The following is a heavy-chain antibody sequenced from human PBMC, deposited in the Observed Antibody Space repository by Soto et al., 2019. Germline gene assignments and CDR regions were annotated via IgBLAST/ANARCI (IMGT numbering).Heavy chain of an antibody. Sequence: QVQLVQSGAEEKKPGASVKVSCKASGYTFTSYAMHWVRQAPGQRLEWMGWINAGNGNTKYSQKLQGRVTITRDTSASKAYMELSSLRSEDTAVYYCARAVAVPADFDYWGQGTLFTVSS. CDR1: GYTFTSYA. V-gene: IGHV1-3*05. CDR2: INAGNGNT. D-gene: IGHD6-19*01. CDR3: ARAVAVPADFDY. J-gene: IGHJ4*02.